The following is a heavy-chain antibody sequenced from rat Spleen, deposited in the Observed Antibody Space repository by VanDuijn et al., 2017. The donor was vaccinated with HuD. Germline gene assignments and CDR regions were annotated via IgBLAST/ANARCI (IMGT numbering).Heavy chain of an antibody. CDR1: GHSITSSYR. CDR3: ARVGTITIAAMD. J-gene: IGHJ2*01. V-gene: IGHV3-3*01. Sequence: EVQLQESGPGLVKPSQSLSLTCSVTGHSITSSYRWNWIRKFPGNKLEWMGYINSAGTTNYNPSLKSRISITRDTSKNQFFLQVNSVTTEDTATYYCARVGTITIAAMDWGQGVMVTVSS. D-gene: IGHD1-2*01. CDR2: INSAGTT.